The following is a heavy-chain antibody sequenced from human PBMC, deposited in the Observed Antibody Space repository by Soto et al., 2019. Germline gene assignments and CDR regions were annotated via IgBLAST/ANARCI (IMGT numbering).Heavy chain of an antibody. CDR3: ARDFFPAEENWNVAYNYFDP. CDR2: INPKSGGT. Sequence: ASVKVSCKASGYTFTGYCMHWVRQAPGQGLEWMGWINPKSGGTIYSQKFQGRVTMTRDTSISTAYMELSNLRSDDTAVYYCARDFFPAEENWNVAYNYFDPWGHGTLVTVSS. CDR1: GYTFTGYC. V-gene: IGHV1-2*02. J-gene: IGHJ5*02. D-gene: IGHD1-1*01.